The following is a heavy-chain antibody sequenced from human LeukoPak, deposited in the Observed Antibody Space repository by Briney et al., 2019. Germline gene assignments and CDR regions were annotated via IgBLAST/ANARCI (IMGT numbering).Heavy chain of an antibody. Sequence: GGSLRLSCAASGFTFSSYSMNWVRQAPGKGLEWVSSISSSSSYIYYADSVKGRFTISRDNAKNSLYLQMNSLRAEDTAVYYCARGHHSSSWYLDWFDPWGQGTPVTVSS. J-gene: IGHJ5*02. D-gene: IGHD6-13*01. CDR2: ISSSSSYI. CDR1: GFTFSSYS. CDR3: ARGHHSSSWYLDWFDP. V-gene: IGHV3-21*01.